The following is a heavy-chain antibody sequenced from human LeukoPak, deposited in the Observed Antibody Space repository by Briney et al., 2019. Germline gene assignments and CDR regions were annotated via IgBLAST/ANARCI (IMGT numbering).Heavy chain of an antibody. CDR2: IYYTGNT. CDR3: ARRSGSYSSRWFDP. J-gene: IGHJ5*02. D-gene: IGHD1-26*01. Sequence: SSETLSLTCTVSGGSISSGDYYWGWLRQPPGKGLEWIGHIYYTGNTFYNPSLKSRVTISVDTSKDQFSLRLSSVTAADTAVYYCARRSGSYSSRWFDPWGQGTLVTVSS. CDR1: GGSISSGDYY. V-gene: IGHV4-39*01.